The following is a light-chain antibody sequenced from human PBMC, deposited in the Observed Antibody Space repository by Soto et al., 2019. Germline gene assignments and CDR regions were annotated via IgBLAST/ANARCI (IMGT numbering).Light chain of an antibody. J-gene: IGLJ2*01. V-gene: IGLV2-23*01. CDR2: KGS. Sequence: QSALTQPASVSGSPGQSITISCTGTSSDVGSYNLVSWYQQHPGKAPKLMIYKGSKRPSGVSNRFSGSKSGNTASLTISGLQAEDEADYYCCSYAGSVVFGGGTQLTVL. CDR3: CSYAGSVV. CDR1: SSDVGSYNL.